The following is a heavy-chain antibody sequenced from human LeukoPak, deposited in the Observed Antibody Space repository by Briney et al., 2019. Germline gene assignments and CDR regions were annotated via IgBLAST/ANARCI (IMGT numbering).Heavy chain of an antibody. CDR2: MSSSSTSI. CDR3: AREFSVVGNFYY. V-gene: IGHV3-21*01. J-gene: IGHJ4*02. D-gene: IGHD2-21*01. CDR1: GFLFSAFIGHT. Sequence: GGSLRLSRADSGFLFSAFIGHTMVWVRQAPGKGLEWVLYMSSSSTSISYADSVRGRFSISRDNAQRSLYLHMNSLRDEDTAVYYCAREFSVVGNFYYWGQGALVIVSS.